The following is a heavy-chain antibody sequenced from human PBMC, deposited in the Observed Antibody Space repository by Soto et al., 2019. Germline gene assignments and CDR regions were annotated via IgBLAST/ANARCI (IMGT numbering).Heavy chain of an antibody. J-gene: IGHJ5*02. CDR2: INPNSGAT. Sequence: QVQLVQSGAEVKKPGASVKVSCKSSGYTFTGYFMNWVRQAPGQGLEWMGWINPNSGATKYAQKFQGRVTLSRDTSIRTAYMELTGLRSDDTAVYYCARGGGTILAPLPWGQGTKVTVSS. V-gene: IGHV1-2*02. CDR1: GYTFTGYF. CDR3: ARGGGTILAPLP. D-gene: IGHD3-3*01.